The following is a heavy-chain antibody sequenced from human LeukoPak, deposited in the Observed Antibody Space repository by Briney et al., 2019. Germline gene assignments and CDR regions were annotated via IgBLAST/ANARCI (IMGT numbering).Heavy chain of an antibody. V-gene: IGHV3-23*01. CDR3: ARGRLLMGGYYFDH. CDR1: GFTFSSYA. J-gene: IGHJ4*02. D-gene: IGHD2-21*02. CDR2: ISGSGGST. Sequence: GGSLRLSCAASGFTFSSYAMSWVRQAPGKGLEWVSAISGSGGSTYYADSVKGRFTISRDNSKNTLYLQMNSLRAEDTAVYYCARGRLLMGGYYFDHWGQGTLVTVSS.